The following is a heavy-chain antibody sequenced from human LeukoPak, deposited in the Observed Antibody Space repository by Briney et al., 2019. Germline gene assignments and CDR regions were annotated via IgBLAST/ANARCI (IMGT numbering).Heavy chain of an antibody. J-gene: IGHJ5*02. D-gene: IGHD3-10*01. CDR1: GGSISSGSYY. Sequence: SETLSLTCTVSGGSISSGSYYWSWIRQPAGKGLEWIGRIYTSGSTNYNPSLKSRVTISVDTSKNQFSLKLSSVTAADTAVYYCARHVLLWFGELNWFDPWGQGTLVTVSS. V-gene: IGHV4-61*02. CDR2: IYTSGST. CDR3: ARHVLLWFGELNWFDP.